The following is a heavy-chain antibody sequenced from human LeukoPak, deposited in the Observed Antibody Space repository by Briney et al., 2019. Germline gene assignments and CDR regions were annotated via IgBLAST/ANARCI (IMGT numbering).Heavy chain of an antibody. Sequence: PGGSLRLSCAASGFTFSNYPMHWVRQAPGKGLEWVAVISYDGNNKNYADSVKGRFTISRDNSKNTLFLLMNSLRAEDTAIYYCAKLKGSWTYFPIDYWGQGTLVTVSS. CDR3: AKLKGSWTYFPIDY. V-gene: IGHV3-30*04. CDR1: GFTFSNYP. J-gene: IGHJ4*02. D-gene: IGHD3-10*01. CDR2: ISYDGNNK.